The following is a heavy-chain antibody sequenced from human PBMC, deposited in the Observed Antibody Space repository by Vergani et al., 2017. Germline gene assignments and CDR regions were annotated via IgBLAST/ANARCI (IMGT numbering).Heavy chain of an antibody. V-gene: IGHV3-73*02. CDR3: AGIKGRYCTNGVCSHY. D-gene: IGHD2-8*01. CDR1: GFTFSGSA. J-gene: IGHJ4*02. CDR2: IRSKANSYAT. Sequence: EVQLVESGGGLVQPGGSLKLSCAASGFTFSGSAMHWVRQASGKGLEWVGRIRSKANSYATAYAASVKGRFTISRDNSKNTLYLQMNSLRAEDTAVYYCAGIKGRYCTNGVCSHYWGQGTLVTVSS.